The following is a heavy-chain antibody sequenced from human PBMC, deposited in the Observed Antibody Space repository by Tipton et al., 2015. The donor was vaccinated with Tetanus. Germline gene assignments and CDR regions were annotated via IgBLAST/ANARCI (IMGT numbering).Heavy chain of an antibody. Sequence: SLRLSCAASGFTFSSYSMNWVRQAPGKGLEWVSVIYSGGSTYYADSVKGRFTISRDNSKNTLYLQMNSLRAEDTAVYYCAREAMTTVTKGGYYFDYWGQGTLVTVSS. D-gene: IGHD4-17*01. CDR1: GFTFSSYS. V-gene: IGHV3-66*01. CDR2: IYSGGST. CDR3: AREAMTTVTKGGYYFDY. J-gene: IGHJ4*02.